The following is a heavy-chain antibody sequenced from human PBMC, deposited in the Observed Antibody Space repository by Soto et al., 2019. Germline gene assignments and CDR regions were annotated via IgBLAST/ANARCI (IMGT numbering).Heavy chain of an antibody. CDR2: ISDSGGNT. V-gene: IGHV3-23*01. J-gene: IGHJ5*02. CDR1: GFPFSIYS. CDR3: SKSEGFGDA. D-gene: IGHD3-10*01. Sequence: GGSLRLSCAASGFPFSIYSMTWVRQAPGKGLEWVSGISDSGGNTWYADSVKGRFTISRDNSKNTLFLQMNSLRAEDTAVYFCSKSEGFGDAWGQGTRVTVSS.